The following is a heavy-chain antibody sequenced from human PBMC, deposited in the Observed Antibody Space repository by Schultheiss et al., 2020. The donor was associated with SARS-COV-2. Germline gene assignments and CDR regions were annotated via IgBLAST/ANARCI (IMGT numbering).Heavy chain of an antibody. CDR2: IYYSGST. V-gene: IGHV4-59*01. Sequence: SETLSLTCAVYGGSFSGYYLSWIRQPPGKGLEWIGYIYYSGSTYYNPSLKSRVTISVDTSKNQFSLKLSSVTAADTAVYYCARGGRYSGYDYNYFDYWGQGTLVTVSS. CDR3: ARGGRYSGYDYNYFDY. D-gene: IGHD5-12*01. J-gene: IGHJ4*02. CDR1: GGSFSGYY.